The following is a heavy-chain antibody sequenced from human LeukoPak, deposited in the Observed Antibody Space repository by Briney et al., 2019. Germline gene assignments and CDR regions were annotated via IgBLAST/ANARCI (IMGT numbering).Heavy chain of an antibody. Sequence: SETLSLSCTVSGGSISSYYWSWIRQPPGKGLEWIGYIYYSGSTNYNPSLKSRVTISVDTSKNQFSLKLSSVTAADTVVYYCAINDYNDYVYAFDIWGQGTMVTVSS. J-gene: IGHJ3*02. D-gene: IGHD4-11*01. CDR2: IYYSGST. V-gene: IGHV4-59*12. CDR3: AINDYNDYVYAFDI. CDR1: GGSISSYY.